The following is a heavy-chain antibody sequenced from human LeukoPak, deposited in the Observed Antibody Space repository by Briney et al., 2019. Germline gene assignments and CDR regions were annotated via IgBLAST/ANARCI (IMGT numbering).Heavy chain of an antibody. J-gene: IGHJ4*02. V-gene: IGHV3-30*18. Sequence: GGSLRLSCAASGFTFSSYGMHWVRQAPGKGLEWVAVISYDGSNKYYADSVKGRFTISRDSSKDKLYLQMNSLRAEDTAVYYCAKEVREQKYYFDYWGQGTLVTVSS. CDR1: GFTFSSYG. CDR2: ISYDGSNK. D-gene: IGHD1/OR15-1a*01. CDR3: AKEVREQKYYFDY.